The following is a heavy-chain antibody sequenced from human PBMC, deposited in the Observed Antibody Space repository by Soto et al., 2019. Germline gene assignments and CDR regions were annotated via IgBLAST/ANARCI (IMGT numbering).Heavy chain of an antibody. J-gene: IGHJ5*02. Sequence: QVQLQESGPGLVKPSETLSLTCTVSGGSISSYYWSWIRQPPGKGLEWIGYIYYSGSTNYNPSLKSRVTISVDTSKTQFSLKLSSVTAADTAVYYCARGNYGSGSYSRFDPWGQGTLVTVSS. CDR3: ARGNYGSGSYSRFDP. CDR1: GGSISSYY. CDR2: IYYSGST. V-gene: IGHV4-59*01. D-gene: IGHD3-10*01.